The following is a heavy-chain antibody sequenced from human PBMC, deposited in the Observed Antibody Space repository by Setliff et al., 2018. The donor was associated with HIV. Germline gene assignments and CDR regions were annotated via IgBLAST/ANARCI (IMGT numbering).Heavy chain of an antibody. CDR3: AREDALTQQFDS. CDR1: AGSLSGYY. Sequence: PSETLSLTCDVYAGSLSGYYLSWIRQSPGKGLEWIGEINDSGNTNYNPSLKSRVTISIDTSKNHFSLSLKSVTAADTAVYSCAREDALTQQFDSWGQGTLVTVSS. CDR2: INDSGNT. V-gene: IGHV4-34*01. J-gene: IGHJ4*02. D-gene: IGHD6-13*01.